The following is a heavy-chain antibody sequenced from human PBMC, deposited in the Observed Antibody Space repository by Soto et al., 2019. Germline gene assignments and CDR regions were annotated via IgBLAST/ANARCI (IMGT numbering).Heavy chain of an antibody. D-gene: IGHD1-7*01. CDR1: GGSISSGDYY. J-gene: IGHJ4*02. CDR3: AREGITGTLDY. V-gene: IGHV4-30-4*01. Sequence: SETLSLTCTVSGGSISSGDYYWSFIRQPPGKGLEWIGYIYYSGSTYYNPSLKSRVTISVDTSKNQFSLKLSSVTAADTAVYYCAREGITGTLDYWGQGTLVTVSS. CDR2: IYYSGST.